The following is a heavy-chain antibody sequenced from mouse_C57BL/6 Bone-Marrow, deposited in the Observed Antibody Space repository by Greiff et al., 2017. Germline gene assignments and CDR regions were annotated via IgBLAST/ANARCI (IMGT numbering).Heavy chain of an antibody. CDR2: ISSGSSTI. CDR3: AARRYYDAMDY. V-gene: IGHV5-17*01. J-gene: IGHJ4*01. Sequence: EVKVVESGGGLVKPGGSLKLSCAASGFTFSDYGMHWVRQAPEKGLEWVAYISSGSSTIYYADTVEGRFTISRDNAKNTLFLHMTRLRSEDTAMYCCAARRYYDAMDYWGQGTSVTVSS. CDR1: GFTFSDYG.